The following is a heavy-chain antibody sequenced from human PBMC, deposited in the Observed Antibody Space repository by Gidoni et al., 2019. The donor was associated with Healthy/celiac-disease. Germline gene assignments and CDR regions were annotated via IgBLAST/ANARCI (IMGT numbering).Heavy chain of an antibody. CDR3: ARHNAATIFRAFDY. J-gene: IGHJ4*02. Sequence: QLQLQEWGPGLVKPSETLSLTCTVSGCSISSSSYYWGWIRQPPGKGLEWIGSIYYSGSTYYNPSLKSRVTISVDTSKNQFSLKLSSVTAADTAVYYCARHNAATIFRAFDYWGQGTLVTVSS. D-gene: IGHD3-3*01. CDR1: GCSISSSSYY. V-gene: IGHV4-39*01. CDR2: IYYSGST.